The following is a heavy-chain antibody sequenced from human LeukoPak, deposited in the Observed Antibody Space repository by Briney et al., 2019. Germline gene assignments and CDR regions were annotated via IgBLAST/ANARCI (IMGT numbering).Heavy chain of an antibody. Sequence: PGGSLRLSCAASGFTFSSYAMSWVRQAPGKGPEWVSAISGSGGSTYYADSVKGRFTISRDNSKNTLYLQMNSLRAEDAAVYYCAKSLVGATSRFDYWGQGTLVTVSS. J-gene: IGHJ4*02. CDR3: AKSLVGATSRFDY. D-gene: IGHD1-26*01. CDR1: GFTFSSYA. V-gene: IGHV3-23*01. CDR2: ISGSGGST.